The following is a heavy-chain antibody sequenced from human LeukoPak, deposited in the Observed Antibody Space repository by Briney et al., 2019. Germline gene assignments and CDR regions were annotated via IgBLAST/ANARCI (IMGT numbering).Heavy chain of an antibody. V-gene: IGHV1-69*06. J-gene: IGHJ4*02. CDR2: IIPIFGTA. Sequence: SVKVSCKASGGTFSSYAICWVRQAPGQGLEWMGGIIPIFGTANYAQKFQGRVTITADKSTSTAYMELSSLRSEDTAVYYCARGVGITMIVPPDYWGQGTLVTVSS. CDR1: GGTFSSYA. CDR3: ARGVGITMIVPPDY. D-gene: IGHD3-22*01.